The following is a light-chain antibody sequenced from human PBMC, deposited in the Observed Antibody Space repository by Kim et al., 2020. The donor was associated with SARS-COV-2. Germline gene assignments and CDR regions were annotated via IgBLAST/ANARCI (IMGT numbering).Light chain of an antibody. CDR1: SAYSQYQ. CDR2: VGTGEIVG. Sequence: VTLTCTLSSAYSQYQVDWYQQRPGKGPRFVMRVGTGEIVGSRGDGIPDRFSVLGSGLNRYLTIKNIQEDDESDYVCGTDHSGGVWVFGGGTQLTVL. J-gene: IGLJ3*02. V-gene: IGLV9-49*01. CDR3: GTDHSGGVWV.